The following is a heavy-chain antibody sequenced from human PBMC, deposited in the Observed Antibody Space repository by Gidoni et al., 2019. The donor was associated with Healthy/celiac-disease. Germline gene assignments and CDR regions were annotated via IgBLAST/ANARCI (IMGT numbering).Heavy chain of an antibody. CDR3: ARALPYDYVWGSYRSPYYFDY. D-gene: IGHD3-16*02. CDR2: IYYSGST. Sequence: QVQLQESGPGLVKPSQTLSLTCTVSGGSISSGGYYWSWIRQHPGKGLEWIGYIYYSGSTYYNPSLKSRVTISVDTSKNQFSLKLSSVTAADTAVDYCARALPYDYVWGSYRSPYYFDYWGQGTLVTVSS. J-gene: IGHJ4*02. V-gene: IGHV4-31*03. CDR1: GGSISSGGYY.